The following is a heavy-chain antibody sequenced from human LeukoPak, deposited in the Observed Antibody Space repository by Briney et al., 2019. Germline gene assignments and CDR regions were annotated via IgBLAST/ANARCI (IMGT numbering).Heavy chain of an antibody. CDR2: INSDGSST. V-gene: IGHV3-74*01. D-gene: IGHD5-12*01. CDR1: GFTGSNNY. CDR3: ARAQHSGYERYQYYFDY. J-gene: IGHJ4*02. Sequence: GGSLRLSCAASGFTGSNNYMSWVRQAPGKGLVWVSRINSDGSSTNYADSVKGRFTISRDNAKNTLYLQMNSLRAEDTAVYYCARAQHSGYERYQYYFDYWGQGTLVTVSS.